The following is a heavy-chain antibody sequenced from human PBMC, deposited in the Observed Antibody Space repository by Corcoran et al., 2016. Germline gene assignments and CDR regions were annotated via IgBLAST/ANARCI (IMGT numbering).Heavy chain of an antibody. CDR3: ARLPAWGSSLHYYYGMDV. CDR2: IYPGDSDT. V-gene: IGHV5-51*01. CDR1: GYSFTSYW. Sequence: EVPLVQSGAEVKKPGESLKISCKGSGYSFTSYWIGWVRQMPGKGLEWMGIIYPGDSDTRYSPSFQGQVTISADKSISTAYLQWSSLKASDTAMYYCARLPAWGSSLHYYYGMDVWGQGTTVTVSS. D-gene: IGHD3-16*01. J-gene: IGHJ6*02.